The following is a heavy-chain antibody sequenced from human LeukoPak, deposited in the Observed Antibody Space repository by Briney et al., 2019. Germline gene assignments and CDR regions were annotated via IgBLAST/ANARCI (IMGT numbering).Heavy chain of an antibody. CDR1: GFTFSSYA. CDR2: ISGSGGST. Sequence: GGSLRLSCAASGFTFSSYAMSWVRQAPGKGLEWVSAISGSGGSTYYADSVKGRLTISRDNSKNTLYLQMNSLRAEDTAVYYCAKSNGIAVAGDDYFDYWGQGTLVTVSS. V-gene: IGHV3-23*01. CDR3: AKSNGIAVAGDDYFDY. D-gene: IGHD6-19*01. J-gene: IGHJ4*02.